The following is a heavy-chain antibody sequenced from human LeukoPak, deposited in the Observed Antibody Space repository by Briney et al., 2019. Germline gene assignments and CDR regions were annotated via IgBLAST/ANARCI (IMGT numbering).Heavy chain of an antibody. CDR2: IYTSGST. J-gene: IGHJ3*02. Sequence: SETLSLTCTVSGGSISSYYWSWIRQPPGKGLEWIGYIYTSGSTNYNPSLKSRVTISVDTSKNQFSLKLSSVTAAGTAVYYCARPTYYDSSGYRSGVAFDIWGQGTMVTVSS. CDR1: GGSISSYY. CDR3: ARPTYYDSSGYRSGVAFDI. V-gene: IGHV4-4*09. D-gene: IGHD3-22*01.